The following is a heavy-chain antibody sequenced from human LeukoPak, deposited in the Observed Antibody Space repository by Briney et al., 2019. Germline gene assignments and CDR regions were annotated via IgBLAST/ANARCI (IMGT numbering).Heavy chain of an antibody. CDR3: AGRPPNTCNLCLVY. Sequence: GGSLRLSRAVSGLSVTRIFMSWVRAAPGGRVEWVSVTYDRGDTHYANSVKGRFTISRDTPKNALYLQMNSLGAEDTRVYHCAGRPPNTCNLCLVYWGQGTLVTVSS. J-gene: IGHJ4*02. CDR1: GLSVTRIF. D-gene: IGHD1-1*01. V-gene: IGHV3-66*02. CDR2: TYDRGDT.